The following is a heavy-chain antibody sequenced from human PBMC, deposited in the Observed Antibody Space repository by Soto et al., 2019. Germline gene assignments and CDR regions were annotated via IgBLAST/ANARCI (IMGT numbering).Heavy chain of an antibody. CDR1: GFTFSSYG. V-gene: IGHV3-30*18. J-gene: IGHJ4*02. CDR3: AKSYFDY. Sequence: GGSLRLSCAASGFTFSSYGMHWVRQAPGKGLEWVAVISYDGSNKYYADSVKGRFAISRDNSKNTLYLQMNSLRAEDTAVYYCAKSYFDYWGQGTLVTVSS. CDR2: ISYDGSNK.